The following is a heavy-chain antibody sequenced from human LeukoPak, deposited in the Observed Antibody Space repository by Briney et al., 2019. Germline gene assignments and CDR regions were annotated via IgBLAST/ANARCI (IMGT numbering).Heavy chain of an antibody. D-gene: IGHD3-22*01. V-gene: IGHV3-15*01. CDR1: GFTFSNAW. CDR2: IKSKTDGGTT. Sequence: KAGGSLRLSCAASGFTFSNAWMSWVRQAPGKGLEWVGRIKSKTDGGTTDYAAPVKGRFTISRDDSKNTLYLQMNSLRADDTAVYYCATDDFCDSSDFAGYWGQGTLVTVSS. J-gene: IGHJ4*02. CDR3: ATDDFCDSSDFAGY.